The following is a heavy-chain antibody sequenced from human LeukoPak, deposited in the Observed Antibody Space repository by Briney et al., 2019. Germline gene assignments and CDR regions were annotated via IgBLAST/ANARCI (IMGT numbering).Heavy chain of an antibody. Sequence: GRSLRLSCAASGFTFSSYAMHWVRQAPGKGLEWVAVISYDGSNKYYADSVKGRFTISRDNSKNTLYLQMNSLRAEDTAVYYCAGGTPSGSPLKYWGQGTLVTVSS. D-gene: IGHD1-26*01. J-gene: IGHJ4*02. V-gene: IGHV3-30*04. CDR2: ISYDGSNK. CDR1: GFTFSSYA. CDR3: AGGTPSGSPLKY.